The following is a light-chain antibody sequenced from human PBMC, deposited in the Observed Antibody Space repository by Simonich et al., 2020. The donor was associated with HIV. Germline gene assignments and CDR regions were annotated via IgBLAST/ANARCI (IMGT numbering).Light chain of an antibody. CDR2: EDN. Sequence: NFMLTQPRSVSESPGKTVTISCTRSSGNIASNYVQWYQQRPGSGPTTVIYEDNQRPSGVPDRFSGSIDSSSNSASLTISGLKTEDEADYYCQSYDSSNQGVFGGGTKLTVL. V-gene: IGLV6-57*03. J-gene: IGLJ3*02. CDR1: SGNIASNY. CDR3: QSYDSSNQGV.